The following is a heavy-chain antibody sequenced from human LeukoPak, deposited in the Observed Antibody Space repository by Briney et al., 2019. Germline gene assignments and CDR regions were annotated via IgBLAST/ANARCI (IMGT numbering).Heavy chain of an antibody. D-gene: IGHD3/OR15-3a*01. CDR3: ARDQGRYPYPNDYAFFWEAFDI. CDR2: FSSSSSTI. V-gene: IGHV3-48*01. CDR1: GFTFRSSS. Sequence: GGSLRPSCAAPGFTFRSSSMNWVRQAPGKGLGWGSYFSSSSSTIYYADSVKGRFTISRDNPKNSLYLQMNSLRAEDPAVYYFARDQGRYPYPNDYAFFWEAFDIWGQGTMVTVSS. J-gene: IGHJ3*02.